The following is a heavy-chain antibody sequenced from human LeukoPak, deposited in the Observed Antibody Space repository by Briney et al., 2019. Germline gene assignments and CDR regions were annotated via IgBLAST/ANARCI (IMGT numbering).Heavy chain of an antibody. CDR2: IYYGGTT. J-gene: IGHJ5*02. CDR1: GGSTSSSSYY. Sequence: SETLSLTCTVSGGSTSSSSYYWGWIRQPPGKGLEWIGSIYYGGTTYYHPSLKSQVTISVDTSKNQCSLKLSSVTAADTAVYYCARLIAGEWFDPWGQGTLVTVSS. V-gene: IGHV4-39*01. D-gene: IGHD1-14*01. CDR3: ARLIAGEWFDP.